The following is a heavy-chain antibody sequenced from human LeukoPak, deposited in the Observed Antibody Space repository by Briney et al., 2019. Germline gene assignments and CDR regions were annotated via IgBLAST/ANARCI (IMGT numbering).Heavy chain of an antibody. CDR3: AKDRSIAATIGIDY. CDR2: IWYDGSNK. J-gene: IGHJ4*02. CDR1: GFTFSSYG. D-gene: IGHD5-12*01. Sequence: GRSLRLSCAASGFTFSSYGMHWVRQAPGKGLEWVAVIWYDGSNKYYADSVKGRFTISRDNSKNTLYLQMNSLRAEDTAVYYCAKDRSIAATIGIDYWGQGTLVTVSS. V-gene: IGHV3-33*06.